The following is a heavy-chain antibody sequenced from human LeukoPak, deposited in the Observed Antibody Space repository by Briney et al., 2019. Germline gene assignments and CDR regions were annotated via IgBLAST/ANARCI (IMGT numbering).Heavy chain of an antibody. D-gene: IGHD6-13*01. J-gene: IGHJ4*02. V-gene: IGHV3-7*01. CDR1: GFNFGAYW. Sequence: GGSLRLSCASSGFNFGAYWMSWVRQAPGKGLEWVATIKQDESEKYYVDSVKGRFTISRDNAKNSLYLQMNSLRAEDTAVYYCARDRGSSWYGGYAYWGQGTLVTVSS. CDR2: IKQDESEK. CDR3: ARDRGSSWYGGYAY.